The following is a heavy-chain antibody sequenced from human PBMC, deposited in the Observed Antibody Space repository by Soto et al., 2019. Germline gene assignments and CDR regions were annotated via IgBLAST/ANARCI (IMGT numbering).Heavy chain of an antibody. CDR2: IDWDDDK. J-gene: IGHJ4*02. CDR1: GFSLGTTGMR. CDR3: ARTAGYYRGRQFDY. V-gene: IGHV2-70*04. D-gene: IGHD3-10*01. Sequence: SGPTLVNPTQTLTLTCTFSGFSLGTTGMRVSWIRQPPGKALEWLARIDWDDDKFYSTSLKTRLTISKDTSKNQVVLRMTNMDPAATATYYCARTAGYYRGRQFDYWGQGTLVTVSS.